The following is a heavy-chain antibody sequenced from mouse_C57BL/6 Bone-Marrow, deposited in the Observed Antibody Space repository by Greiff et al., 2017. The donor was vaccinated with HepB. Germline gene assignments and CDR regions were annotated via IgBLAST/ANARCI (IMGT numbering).Heavy chain of an antibody. CDR3: ARGGWLRREWYFDV. CDR2: INPNNGGT. Sequence: VQLQQSGPELVKPGASVKIPCKASGYTFTDYNMDWVKQSHGKSLEWIGDINPNNGGTIYNQKFKGKATLTVDKSSSTAYMELRSLTSEDTAVYYCARGGWLRREWYFDVWGTGTTVTVSS. CDR1: GYTFTDYN. J-gene: IGHJ1*03. D-gene: IGHD2-2*01. V-gene: IGHV1-18*01.